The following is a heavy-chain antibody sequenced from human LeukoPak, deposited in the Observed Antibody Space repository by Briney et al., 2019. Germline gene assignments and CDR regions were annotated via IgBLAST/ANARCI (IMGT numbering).Heavy chain of an antibody. CDR2: INWNGGRI. D-gene: IGHD3-10*01. J-gene: IGHJ4*02. CDR1: GFTFDDYA. CDR3: ARGNYATGLN. Sequence: QPGGSLRLSCAASGFTFDDYAMHWVRQAPGKGLEWVSGINWNGGRIVYADSVKGRFTISRDNAKNSLYLQMNSLRAEDMALYYCARGNYATGLNWGQGTLVTVSS. V-gene: IGHV3-9*03.